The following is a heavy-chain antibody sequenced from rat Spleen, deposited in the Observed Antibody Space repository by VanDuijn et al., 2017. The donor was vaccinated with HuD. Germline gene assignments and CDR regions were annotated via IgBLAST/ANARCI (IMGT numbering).Heavy chain of an antibody. CDR3: ATGHTTGIPTFAY. CDR2: IIYDGTRT. CDR1: GFTFSDYN. J-gene: IGHJ2*01. Sequence: EVQLVESGGGLIQPGRSLKLSCAASGFTFSDYNMAWVRQAPKKGLDWVATIIYDGTRTHYRDSVMGRFTISRDNAKSTLYLQMDSLRSEDTATYYCATGHTTGIPTFAYWGQGVMVTVSS. V-gene: IGHV5S10*01. D-gene: IGHD1-9*01.